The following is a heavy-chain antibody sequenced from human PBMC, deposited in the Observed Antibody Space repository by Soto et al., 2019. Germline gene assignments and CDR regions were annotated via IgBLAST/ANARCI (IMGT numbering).Heavy chain of an antibody. J-gene: IGHJ6*03. CDR1: GDSVSSNSAS. CDR2: TNYRSRWYN. V-gene: IGHV6-1*01. Sequence: SQTLSLTCAISGDSVSSNSASWNWIRQSPSRGLEWLGRTNYRSRWYNDYAVSVRSRITISPDTSKNQFSLQLTSVTPEDTAVYYYARGQRGGHPPWHYYYYADVWGKGTTATVSS. D-gene: IGHD3-16*01. CDR3: ARGQRGGHPPWHYYYYADV.